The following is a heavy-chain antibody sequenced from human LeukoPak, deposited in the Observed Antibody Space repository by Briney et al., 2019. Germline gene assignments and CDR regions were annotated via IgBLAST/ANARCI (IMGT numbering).Heavy chain of an antibody. CDR2: IYYSGST. CDR1: GGSMSSSSFY. V-gene: IGHV4-39*07. J-gene: IGHJ4*02. Sequence: KPSETLSLTCTVSGGSMSSSSFYWGWIRQPPGKGLEWIGSIYYSGSTYYSPSLKSRVTISVDTSKNQFSLKLSSVTAADTAVYFCARSGSLRGPFDYWGQGTLVTVSS. CDR3: ARSGSLRGPFDY. D-gene: IGHD1-26*01.